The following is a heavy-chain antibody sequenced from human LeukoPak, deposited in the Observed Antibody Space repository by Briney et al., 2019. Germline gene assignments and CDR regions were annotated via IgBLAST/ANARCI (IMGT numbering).Heavy chain of an antibody. Sequence: SETLSLTCTVSGGSISSSSYYWGWIRQPPGKGLEWIGSIYYSGSTYYNPSLKSRVTISVDTSKNQFSLKPSSVTAADTAVYYCARVWVIVVVTAHLSWFDPWGQGTLVTVSS. D-gene: IGHD2-21*02. CDR3: ARVWVIVVVTAHLSWFDP. CDR1: GGSISSSSYY. CDR2: IYYSGST. V-gene: IGHV4-39*01. J-gene: IGHJ5*02.